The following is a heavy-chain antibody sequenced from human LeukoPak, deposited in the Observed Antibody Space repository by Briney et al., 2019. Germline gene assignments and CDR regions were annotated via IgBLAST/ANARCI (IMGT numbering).Heavy chain of an antibody. CDR2: IYPGDSDT. D-gene: IGHD3-10*01. J-gene: IGHJ4*02. CDR1: GYSLTSYW. CDR3: ARFDYYGSEGPAYYFDY. V-gene: IGHV5-51*01. Sequence: GESLKISCKGSGYSLTSYWIGWVRQMPGKGLEWMGIIYPGDSDTRYSPSFQGQVTISADKSISTAYLQWSSLKASDTAMYYCARFDYYGSEGPAYYFDYWGQGTLVTVSS.